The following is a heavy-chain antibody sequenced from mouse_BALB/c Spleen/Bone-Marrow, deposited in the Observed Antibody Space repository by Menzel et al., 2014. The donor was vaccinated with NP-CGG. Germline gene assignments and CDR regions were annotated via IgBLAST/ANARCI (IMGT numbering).Heavy chain of an antibody. Sequence: QVQLKQSGAELVRPGASVKLSCKASGYTFTSYWINWVKQRPGQGLEWIGNIYPSDSYTNYNQKFKDKATLTVDKSSSTAYMQLSSPTSEDSAVYYCTRREGNYAFAYWGQETLVTVSA. CDR3: TRREGNYAFAY. CDR1: GYTFTSYW. CDR2: IYPSDSYT. J-gene: IGHJ3*01. D-gene: IGHD2-1*01. V-gene: IGHV1-69*02.